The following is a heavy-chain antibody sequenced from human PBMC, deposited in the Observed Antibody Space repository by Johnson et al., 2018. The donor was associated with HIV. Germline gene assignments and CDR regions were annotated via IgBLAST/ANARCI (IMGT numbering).Heavy chain of an antibody. CDR1: GFTFDNFA. V-gene: IGHV3-9*01. D-gene: IGHD5-18*01. CDR3: ANGGYSYGYDAFDI. Sequence: QLVESGGGLVQPGGSLRLSCAVSGFTFDNFAMHWVRQAPGKGLEWVSSISWDSGTIGYADSVKGRFTISRDNAKISLYLQMDSLRAEDTAVYYCANGGYSYGYDAFDIWGQGTMVTVSS. J-gene: IGHJ3*02. CDR2: ISWDSGTI.